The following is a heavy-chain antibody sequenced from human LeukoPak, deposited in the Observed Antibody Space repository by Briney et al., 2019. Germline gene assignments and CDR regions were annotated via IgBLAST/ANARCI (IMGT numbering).Heavy chain of an antibody. D-gene: IGHD3-10*01. Sequence: SETLSLTCTVSGGSISNYYWSWIRQSPGKGLEWIGNVYYSGSTSYNPSLKSRVTISVDTSKNPFSLKLSSVTAADTAVYYCAGGYFGSGSYVDYWGQGTLVTASS. CDR1: GGSISNYY. V-gene: IGHV4-59*01. CDR2: VYYSGST. J-gene: IGHJ4*02. CDR3: AGGYFGSGSYVDY.